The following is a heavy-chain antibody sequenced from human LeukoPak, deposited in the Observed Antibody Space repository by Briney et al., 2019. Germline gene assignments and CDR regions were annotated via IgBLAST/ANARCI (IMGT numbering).Heavy chain of an antibody. CDR2: IYYSGSS. CDR3: ARDLSGAPGVNWFDP. V-gene: IGHV4-59*01. Sequence: SETLSPTCTVSGASISSYFWSWIRQPPGKGLEWIGYIYYSGSSNYNPSLKSRVTMSVDTSTNQFSLKLTSVTAADTAVYYCARDLSGAPGVNWFDPWGQGTLVTVSS. D-gene: IGHD7-27*01. J-gene: IGHJ5*02. CDR1: GASISSYF.